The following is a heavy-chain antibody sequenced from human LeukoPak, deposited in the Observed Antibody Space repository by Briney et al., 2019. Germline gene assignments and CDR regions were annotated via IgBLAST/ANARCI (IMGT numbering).Heavy chain of an antibody. Sequence: PSETLSLTFTVSGDSISSSSYYWSWFRQPPGKGLEWIGYIYYSGSTNYNPSLKSRVTISVDTSKNQFSLKLSSVTAADTAVYYCARVGLVGGLIDYWGQGTLVTVSS. D-gene: IGHD6-6*01. V-gene: IGHV4-61*01. CDR3: ARVGLVGGLIDY. CDR1: GDSISSSSYY. CDR2: IYYSGST. J-gene: IGHJ4*02.